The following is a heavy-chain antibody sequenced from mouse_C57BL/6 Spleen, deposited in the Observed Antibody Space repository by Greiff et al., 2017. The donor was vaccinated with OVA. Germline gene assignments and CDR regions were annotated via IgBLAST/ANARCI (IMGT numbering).Heavy chain of an antibody. J-gene: IGHJ1*03. D-gene: IGHD1-1*01. V-gene: IGHV1-72*01. CDR3: ARWEYYGSSHWYFDV. CDR1: GYTFTSYW. CDR2: IDPNSGGT. Sequence: VKLVESGAELVKPGASVKLSCKASGYTFTSYWMHWVKQRPGRGLEWIGRIDPNSGGTKYNEKFKSKATLTVDKPSSTAYMQLSSLTSEDSAVYYCARWEYYGSSHWYFDVWGTGTTVTVSS.